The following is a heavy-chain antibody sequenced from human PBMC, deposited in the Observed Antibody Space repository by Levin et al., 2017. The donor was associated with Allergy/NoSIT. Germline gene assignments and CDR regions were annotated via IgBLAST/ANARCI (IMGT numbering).Heavy chain of an antibody. Sequence: PGGSLRLSCAASGFTFSSYAMSWVRQAPGKGLEWVSAISGSGGSTYYADSVKGRFTISRDNSKNTLYLQMNSLRAEDTAVYYCANSEYSSSWYSYYFDYWGQGTLVTVSS. V-gene: IGHV3-23*01. J-gene: IGHJ4*02. CDR1: GFTFSSYA. CDR2: ISGSGGST. CDR3: ANSEYSSSWYSYYFDY. D-gene: IGHD6-13*01.